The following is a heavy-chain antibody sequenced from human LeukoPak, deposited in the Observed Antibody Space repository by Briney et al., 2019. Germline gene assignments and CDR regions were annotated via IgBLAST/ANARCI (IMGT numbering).Heavy chain of an antibody. D-gene: IGHD2-2*01. J-gene: IGHJ4*02. CDR2: IRYSGST. V-gene: IGHV4-39*01. CDR1: GGSISNTNYY. Sequence: SETLSPPCIVSGGSISNTNYYWGWIRQPPGKGLEWIGSIRYSGSTYYNPSLKSRVTISVDTSKNQFSLKLSSVTAADTAVYYCAASATPSSIISFDYWGQGTLGSISS. CDR3: AASATPSSIISFDY.